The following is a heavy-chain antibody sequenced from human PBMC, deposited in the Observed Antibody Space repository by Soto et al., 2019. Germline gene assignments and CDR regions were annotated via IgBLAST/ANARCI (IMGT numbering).Heavy chain of an antibody. CDR2: IYSSGNS. D-gene: IGHD3-9*01. CDR3: ASALTGDYVGFDY. J-gene: IGHJ4*02. CDR1: GSSISRDDYY. V-gene: IGHV4-31*03. Sequence: SETLSLTCSVSGSSISRDDYYWSWIRQHPGKGLEWIAYIYSSGNSYYNPSLSSRVAISLDTSKNQFSLRLSSVTAADTGVYYCASALTGDYVGFDYWGQGTPVTVSS.